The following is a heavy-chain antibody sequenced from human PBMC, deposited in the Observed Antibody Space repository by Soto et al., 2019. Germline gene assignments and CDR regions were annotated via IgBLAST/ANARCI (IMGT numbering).Heavy chain of an antibody. CDR1: GFTFSNAW. V-gene: IGHV3-15*07. CDR3: TTGDTAMVDYYYYYGMDV. J-gene: IGHJ6*02. CDR2: IKSKTDGGTT. Sequence: EAQLVESGGGLVKPGGSLRLSCAASGFTFSNAWMNWVRQAPGKGLEWVGRIKSKTDGGTTDYAAPVKGRFTISRDDSKNTLYLQMNSLKTEDTAVYYCTTGDTAMVDYYYYYGMDVWGQGTTVTVSS. D-gene: IGHD5-18*01.